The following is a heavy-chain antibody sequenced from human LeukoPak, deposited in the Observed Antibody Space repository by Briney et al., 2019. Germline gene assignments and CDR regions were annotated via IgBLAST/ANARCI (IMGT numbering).Heavy chain of an antibody. V-gene: IGHV1-2*02. J-gene: IGHJ6*02. CDR2: INPNSGGT. CDR3: ARELERHHYYGMDV. D-gene: IGHD1-1*01. Sequence: SVKVSCKASGYTFTGYYMHWVRQAPGQGLEWMGWINPNSGGTNYAQKFQGRVTMTRDTSISTAYMELSRLRSDDTAVYYCARELERHHYYGMDVWGQGTTVTVSS. CDR1: GYTFTGYY.